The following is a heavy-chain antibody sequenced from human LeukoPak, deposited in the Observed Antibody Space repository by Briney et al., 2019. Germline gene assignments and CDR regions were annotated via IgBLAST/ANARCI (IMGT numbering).Heavy chain of an antibody. V-gene: IGHV5-51*01. Sequence: GESLKISCKHSEYSFPNYCIGWVRQMPGKGLEWMGIIYPDDSDTRYSPSFQGQVTISADKSISTAYLQWSSLKASDTAMYYCASHLGGSRAGSFDYWGQGTLVTVSS. J-gene: IGHJ4*02. CDR3: ASHLGGSRAGSFDY. CDR1: EYSFPNYC. CDR2: IYPDDSDT. D-gene: IGHD2-15*01.